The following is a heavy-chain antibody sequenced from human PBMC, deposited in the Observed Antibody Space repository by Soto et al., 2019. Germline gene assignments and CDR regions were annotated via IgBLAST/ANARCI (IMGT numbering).Heavy chain of an antibody. CDR3: ARDIVATPFDY. D-gene: IGHD5-12*01. CDR1: GGTFSSYT. Sequence: QVQLVQSGAEVKKPGSSVKVSCKASGGTFSSYTISWVRQAPGQGLGWMGRIIPILGIANYAQKFQGRVTITADKSTSTAYMELSSLRSEDTAVYYCARDIVATPFDYWGQGTLVTVSS. J-gene: IGHJ4*02. V-gene: IGHV1-69*08. CDR2: IIPILGIA.